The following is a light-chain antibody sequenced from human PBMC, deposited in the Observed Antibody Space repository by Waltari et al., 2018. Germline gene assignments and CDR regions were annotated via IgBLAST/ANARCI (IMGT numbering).Light chain of an antibody. V-gene: IGLV1-40*01. CDR3: QSYDSSLSGAYV. Sequence: QSALTQPPSVSGAPGQRVPIPCPGTPSNIGAAYDACRYQHLPGLPPKVLIYGNSIRASGVPDRFSGSKSGTSVSLVITGLQAEDEADYYCQSYDSSLSGAYVFGSGTKVTVL. CDR1: PSNIGAAYD. J-gene: IGLJ1*01. CDR2: GNS.